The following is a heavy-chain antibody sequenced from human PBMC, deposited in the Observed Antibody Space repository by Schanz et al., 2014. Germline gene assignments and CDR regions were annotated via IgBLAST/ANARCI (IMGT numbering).Heavy chain of an antibody. Sequence: QVQLVESGGGVVQPGRSLRLSCAASGFSFSTYAMHWVRQPPGKGLEWVAIITYDGSNTYHADSVKGRFTISRDNSKNTLYLQMNSLRAEDTAVYYCARDRWDWNNAFDIWGQGTMVTVSS. J-gene: IGHJ3*02. CDR2: ITYDGSNT. CDR3: ARDRWDWNNAFDI. CDR1: GFSFSTYA. D-gene: IGHD1-1*01. V-gene: IGHV3-30*14.